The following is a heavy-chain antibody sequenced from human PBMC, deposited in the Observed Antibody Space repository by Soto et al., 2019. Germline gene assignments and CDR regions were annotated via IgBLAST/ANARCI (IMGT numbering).Heavy chain of an antibody. J-gene: IGHJ6*03. CDR1: GGSISSGGYY. D-gene: IGHD3-3*01. V-gene: IGHV4-31*03. Sequence: PSETLSLTCTVSGGSISSGGYYWSWIRQHPGKGLEWIGYIYYSGSTYYNPSLKSRVTISVDTSKNQFSLKLSSVTAADTAVYYCARGSVWSGHYYYYMDVWGKGTTVTVSS. CDR3: ARGSVWSGHYYYYMDV. CDR2: IYYSGST.